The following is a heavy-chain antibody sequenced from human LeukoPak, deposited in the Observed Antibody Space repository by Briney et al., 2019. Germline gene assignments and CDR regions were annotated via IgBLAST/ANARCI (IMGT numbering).Heavy chain of an antibody. J-gene: IGHJ4*02. D-gene: IGHD1-7*01. CDR1: GGSISSSSYY. V-gene: IGHV4-39*01. CDR2: IYYSGST. Sequence: SETLSLTCTVSGGSISSSSYYWGWIRQPPGKGLEWIGSIYYSGSTYYNPSLKSRVTISVDTSKNQFSLKLSSVTAADTAVYYCARHKSPLELLTGSFHYWGQGTLVTVSS. CDR3: ARHKSPLELLTGSFHY.